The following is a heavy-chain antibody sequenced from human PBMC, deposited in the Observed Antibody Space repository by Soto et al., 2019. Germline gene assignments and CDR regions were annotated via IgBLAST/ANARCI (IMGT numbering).Heavy chain of an antibody. Sequence: GGSLRLSCAASGFTFSSYAMHWVRQALGKGLEWVAVISYDGSNKYYADSVKGRFTISRDNSKNTLYLQMNSLRAEDTAVYYCARVPPYYYDSSGYDLRLGISGMDVWGQGTTVTVSS. CDR1: GFTFSSYA. D-gene: IGHD3-22*01. CDR3: ARVPPYYYDSSGYDLRLGISGMDV. J-gene: IGHJ6*02. CDR2: ISYDGSNK. V-gene: IGHV3-30-3*01.